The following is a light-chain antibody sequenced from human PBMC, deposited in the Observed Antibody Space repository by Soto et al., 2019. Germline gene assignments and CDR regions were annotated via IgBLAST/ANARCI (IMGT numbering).Light chain of an antibody. Sequence: ETVLTQSPGTLSLPPGGRATLSCRASQSVSATYLAWYQQRPGRAPRHLIYGASTRAPGIPDRFSGSGSGTDFTLTISRLQPEDFAVYYCQHYASSPMYTFGQGTKLENK. CDR1: QSVSATY. J-gene: IGKJ2*01. CDR3: QHYASSPMYT. V-gene: IGKV3-20*01. CDR2: GAS.